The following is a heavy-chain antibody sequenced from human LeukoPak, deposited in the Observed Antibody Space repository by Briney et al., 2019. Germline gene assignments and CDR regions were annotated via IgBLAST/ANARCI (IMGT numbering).Heavy chain of an antibody. V-gene: IGHV4-34*01. CDR2: INHSGST. CDR3: ATEVVPAAITPG. CDR1: GGSFRGST. Sequence: SRTRPSTAAANGGSFRGSTWGWIGKPPGKGLNWIGEINHSGSTNYNPPLKSRVTISVDTSKNQFSLKLSSVTAADTAVYYCATEVVPAAITPGRGEGTLVTVSS. J-gene: IGHJ4*02. D-gene: IGHD2-2*01.